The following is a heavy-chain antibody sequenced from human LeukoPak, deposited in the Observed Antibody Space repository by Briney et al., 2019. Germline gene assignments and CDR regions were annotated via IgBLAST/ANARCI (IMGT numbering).Heavy chain of an antibody. CDR2: ISYSGST. V-gene: IGHV4-59*01. D-gene: IGHD3-10*01. J-gene: IGHJ4*02. Sequence: SETLSLTCTVSGDSIINYYWSWIRQPPGKGLEWIGHISYSGSTHYNPSLKSRGTISLDTSKSQFPLRLASVSTADSAVYYCARGTFGESLVYFDFWGQGTLVTVSS. CDR3: ARGTFGESLVYFDF. CDR1: GDSIINYY.